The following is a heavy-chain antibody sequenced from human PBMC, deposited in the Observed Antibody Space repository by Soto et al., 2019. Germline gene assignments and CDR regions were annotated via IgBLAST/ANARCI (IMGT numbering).Heavy chain of an antibody. CDR1: GGSVNIGTYY. J-gene: IGHJ4*02. CDR2: IHYSGST. CDR3: TRGGDPYKTGH. D-gene: IGHD2-21*01. V-gene: IGHV4-61*01. Sequence: PSETLSLTCXVLGGSVNIGTYYGSWIRQPPGKGLEWIGFIHYSGSTNYNPSLKGRVTLSVDTSKNQFSLKLTSVTTADTAIYYCTRGGDPYKTGHWGQGTLVTVSS.